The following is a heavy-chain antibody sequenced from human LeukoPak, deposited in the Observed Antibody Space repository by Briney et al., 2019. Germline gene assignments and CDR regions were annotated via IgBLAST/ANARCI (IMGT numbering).Heavy chain of an antibody. J-gene: IGHJ4*02. Sequence: GGSLRLSCAASGFAVSDNYMSWVRQSSGKGLECVSVIYSGDSTYHADSVKGRFTISRDNSKNTLYLQMNSLRAEDTAVYYCAKDVGDLSFDYWGQGTLVTVSS. CDR3: AKDVGDLSFDY. V-gene: IGHV3-53*01. CDR1: GFAVSDNY. D-gene: IGHD3-10*01. CDR2: IYSGDST.